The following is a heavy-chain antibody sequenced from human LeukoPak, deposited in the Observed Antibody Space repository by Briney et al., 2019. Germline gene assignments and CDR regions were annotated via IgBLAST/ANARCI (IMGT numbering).Heavy chain of an antibody. J-gene: IGHJ4*02. CDR3: ARVGAAMDNFDY. V-gene: IGHV4-59*01. D-gene: IGHD5-18*01. Sequence: SGTLSLTCGVSGGSISNYDWSWIRQFPGKGLEWTGYIYNSGSTNYNPSLKSRVTISKDTSKNQFSLKLSSVTAADTAVYYCARVGAAMDNFDYWGQGTLVTVS. CDR2: IYNSGST. CDR1: GGSISNYD.